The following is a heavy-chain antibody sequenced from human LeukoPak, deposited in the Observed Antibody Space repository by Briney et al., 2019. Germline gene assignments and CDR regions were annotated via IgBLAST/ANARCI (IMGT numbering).Heavy chain of an antibody. CDR1: GGSISSYY. D-gene: IGHD3-22*01. Sequence: SETLFLTCTVSGGSISSYYWSWIRQPPGKGLEWIGYIYYSGSTNYNPSLKSRVTISVDTSKNQFSLKLSSVTAADTAVYYCARTYYYDSSGYYPDAFDIWGQGTMVTVSS. J-gene: IGHJ3*02. V-gene: IGHV4-59*01. CDR3: ARTYYYDSSGYYPDAFDI. CDR2: IYYSGST.